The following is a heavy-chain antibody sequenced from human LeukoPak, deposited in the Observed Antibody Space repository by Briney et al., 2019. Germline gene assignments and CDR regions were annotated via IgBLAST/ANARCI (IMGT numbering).Heavy chain of an antibody. CDR2: ISAYNGNT. D-gene: IGHD6-19*01. V-gene: IGHV1-18*01. Sequence: ASVKVSCKASGYTFTSYGISWVRQAPGQGLEWMGWISAYNGNTNYAQKLQGRATMTTDTSTSTAYMELRSLRSDDTAVYYCARTPTFGYSSGWSRGVADYWGQGTLVTVSS. CDR1: GYTFTSYG. CDR3: ARTPTFGYSSGWSRGVADY. J-gene: IGHJ4*02.